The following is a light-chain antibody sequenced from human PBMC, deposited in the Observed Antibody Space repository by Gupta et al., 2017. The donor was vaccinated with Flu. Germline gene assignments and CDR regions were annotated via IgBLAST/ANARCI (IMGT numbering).Light chain of an antibody. CDR2: GAS. V-gene: IGKV3-15*01. Sequence: DIVMTQPPATLSVSPGERATLSCSASQSVSSNVAWYQQKPGQAPRLLIYGASTRATGIPARFSGSGSGTEFTLTISSLQSEDFAVYYCQQYNNWTYTFGQGTKLEIK. J-gene: IGKJ2*01. CDR1: QSVSSN. CDR3: QQYNNWTYT.